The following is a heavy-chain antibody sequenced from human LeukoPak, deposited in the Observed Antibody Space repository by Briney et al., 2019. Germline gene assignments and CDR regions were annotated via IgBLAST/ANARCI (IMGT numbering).Heavy chain of an antibody. V-gene: IGHV4-4*07. Sequence: SSETLSLTCTVSGGSINNYYWSWIRQPAGKGLEWIGRIYTRGSTNYNPSLKSRVTMSVDTSKNQFSLKLSSVTAADTAVYYCARGRYCSADICSGGDAFDIWGQGTMVSVSS. D-gene: IGHD2-15*01. CDR3: ARGRYCSADICSGGDAFDI. CDR1: GGSINNYY. CDR2: IYTRGST. J-gene: IGHJ3*02.